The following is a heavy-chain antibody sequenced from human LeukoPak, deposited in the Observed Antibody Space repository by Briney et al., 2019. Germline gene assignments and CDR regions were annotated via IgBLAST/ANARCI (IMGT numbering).Heavy chain of an antibody. J-gene: IGHJ3*02. CDR3: ASQTFYQDSRGSNAFDI. V-gene: IGHV4-4*07. CDR2: MDTSGRT. Sequence: SETLSLTCTVSGGSISTYYWSWIRQPAGKGLEWIGRMDTSGRTNYNPSLKSRVTMSVDTSKNQFSLKLTSVTAADTAVEYCASQTFYQDSRGSNAFDIWGQGTTVTVSS. CDR1: GGSISTYY. D-gene: IGHD3-22*01.